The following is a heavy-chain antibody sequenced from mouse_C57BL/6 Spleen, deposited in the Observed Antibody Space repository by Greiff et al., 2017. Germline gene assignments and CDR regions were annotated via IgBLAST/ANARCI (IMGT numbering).Heavy chain of an antibody. V-gene: IGHV14-4*01. D-gene: IGHD1-1*02. Sequence: VQLKESGAELVRPGASVKLSCTASGFNIKDDYMHWVKQRPEQGLEWIGWIDPENGDTEYASKFQGKATITADTSSNTAYLQLSSLTSEDTAVYYCTRDYGAYWGQGTLVTVSA. J-gene: IGHJ3*01. CDR3: TRDYGAY. CDR2: IDPENGDT. CDR1: GFNIKDDY.